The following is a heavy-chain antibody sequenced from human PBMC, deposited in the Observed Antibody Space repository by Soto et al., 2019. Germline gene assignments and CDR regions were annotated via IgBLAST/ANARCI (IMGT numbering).Heavy chain of an antibody. V-gene: IGHV3-21*01. Sequence: EVQLVESGGGLVKPGGSLRLSCAASGFTFSSYSMNWIRQAPGKGLEWVSSISSSSSYIYYADSVKGRFTISRDNAKNSLYLQMNSLRAEDTAVYYCARDRYDSSLYVDYWGQGTLVTVSS. CDR2: ISSSSSYI. CDR1: GFTFSSYS. J-gene: IGHJ4*02. CDR3: ARDRYDSSLYVDY. D-gene: IGHD3-22*01.